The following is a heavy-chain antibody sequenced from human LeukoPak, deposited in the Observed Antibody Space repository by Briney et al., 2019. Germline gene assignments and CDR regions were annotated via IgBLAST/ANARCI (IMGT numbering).Heavy chain of an antibody. V-gene: IGHV3-33*01. CDR1: GFTFSSYG. Sequence: GGSLGLSCAASGFTFSSYGMHWVRQAPGKGLEWEAVIWYDGSNKYYADSVKGRFTISRDNSKNTLYLQMNSLRAEDTAVYYCARGLGLYYYYGMDVWGKGTTVTVSS. CDR3: ARGLGLYYYYGMDV. J-gene: IGHJ6*04. D-gene: IGHD3-16*01. CDR2: IWYDGSNK.